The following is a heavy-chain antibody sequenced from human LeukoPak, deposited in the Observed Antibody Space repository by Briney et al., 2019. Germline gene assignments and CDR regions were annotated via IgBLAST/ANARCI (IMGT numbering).Heavy chain of an antibody. J-gene: IGHJ4*02. V-gene: IGHV4-61*08. CDR1: GVSVGSAGYY. CDR2: MYYTANS. Sequence: SETLSLTCSVSGVSVGSAGYYWTWIRQPPGKGLEWIGYMYYTANSNYSPFLKSRVTMPLDPSQNEFSLRLTSVTAADTAVYYCARSQSQSGSYRYYFAYWGQGILVTVSS. CDR3: ARSQSQSGSYRYYFAY. D-gene: IGHD1-26*01.